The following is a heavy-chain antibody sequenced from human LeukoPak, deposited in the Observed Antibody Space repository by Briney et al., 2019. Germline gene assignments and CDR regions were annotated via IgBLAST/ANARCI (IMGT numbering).Heavy chain of an antibody. V-gene: IGHV4-31*03. Sequence: PSETLSLTCTVSGGSISSGGYYWSWIRQLPGKGLEWIGEINQSGSTNYNPSLKSRVTITIDTFKKEFSLKVRSVTAADTAVYYCVRRKSGYYSDFDYWGQGTLVTVSS. CDR1: GGSISSGGYY. D-gene: IGHD3-3*01. J-gene: IGHJ4*02. CDR3: VRRKSGYYSDFDY. CDR2: INQSGST.